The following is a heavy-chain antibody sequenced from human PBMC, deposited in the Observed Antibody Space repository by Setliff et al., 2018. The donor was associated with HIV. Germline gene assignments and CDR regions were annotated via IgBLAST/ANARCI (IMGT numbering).Heavy chain of an antibody. Sequence: LSLTCSVSGAPVSSGRYYWGWIRQPPGKGLEWIATIHYTGSTYYNPSLKNRVTISADTSKKQVSLRLTSVTAADTAIYYCARSLLPSITVAGTIGYWGQGSLVTVSS. V-gene: IGHV4-39*01. J-gene: IGHJ4*02. D-gene: IGHD6-19*01. CDR1: GAPVSSGRYY. CDR2: IHYTGST. CDR3: ARSLLPSITVAGTIGY.